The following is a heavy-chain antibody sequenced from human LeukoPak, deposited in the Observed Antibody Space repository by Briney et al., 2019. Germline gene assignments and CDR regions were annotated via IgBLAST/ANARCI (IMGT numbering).Heavy chain of an antibody. CDR2: IKQDGSEK. CDR1: GFTFSSYW. J-gene: IGHJ3*01. V-gene: IGHV3-7*03. Sequence: GGSLRLSCAASGFTFSSYWMSWVRQAPGKGLEWVANIKQDGSEKYYVDSVKGRFTISRDNAKNSLYLQMNSLRAEDTAVYYCARGQELWPSDAFDVCGQGTMVTVSS. CDR3: ARGQELWPSDAFDV. D-gene: IGHD5-18*01.